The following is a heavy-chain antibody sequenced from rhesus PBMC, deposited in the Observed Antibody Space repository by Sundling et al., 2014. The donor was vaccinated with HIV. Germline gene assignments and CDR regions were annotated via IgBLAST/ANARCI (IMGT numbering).Heavy chain of an antibody. V-gene: IGHV4-173*01. CDR2: ISGSGGSP. CDR3: ARGRVYCTRTTCFENYFDY. CDR1: GVPFSNNY. D-gene: IGHD2-2*01. Sequence: QVQLQESGPGLVKPSETLSLTCAVSGVPFSNNYWSWIRQPPGNGLEWIGRISGSGGSPDYNPSLKSRAAISKDTSKNQFFLTLTSVTAADTAVYYCARGRVYCTRTTCFENYFDYWGQGVLVTVSS. J-gene: IGHJ4*01.